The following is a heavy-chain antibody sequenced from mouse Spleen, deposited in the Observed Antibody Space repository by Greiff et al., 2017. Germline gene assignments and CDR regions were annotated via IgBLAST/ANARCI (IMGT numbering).Heavy chain of an antibody. CDR2: INPNNGGT. V-gene: IGHV1-18*01. Sequence: VQLQQSGPELVKPGASVKIPCKASGYTFTDYNMDWVKQSHGKSLEWIGDINPNNGGTIYNQKFKGKATLTVDKSSSTAYMELRSLTSEDTAVYYCARRLSYYRGYAMDYWGQGTSVTVSS. CDR1: GYTFTDYN. CDR3: ARRLSYYRGYAMDY. D-gene: IGHD2-12*01. J-gene: IGHJ4*01.